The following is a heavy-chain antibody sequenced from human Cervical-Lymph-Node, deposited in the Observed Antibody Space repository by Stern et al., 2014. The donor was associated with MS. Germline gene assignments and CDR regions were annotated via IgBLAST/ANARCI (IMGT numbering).Heavy chain of an antibody. CDR2: IIPILGPA. D-gene: IGHD5-12*01. Sequence: VQLVESGSVAKKPGSSVKVSCKVSGGTFSTERISWVRQAPGQGLEWMGSIIPILGPADYARQFQDRVTIIADESTSEVHMELSSLRSEDTGVYYCARLGSGYDSSYLDFWGQGSLVTVSS. CDR3: ARLGSGYDSSYLDF. CDR1: GGTFSTER. V-gene: IGHV1-69*01. J-gene: IGHJ4*02.